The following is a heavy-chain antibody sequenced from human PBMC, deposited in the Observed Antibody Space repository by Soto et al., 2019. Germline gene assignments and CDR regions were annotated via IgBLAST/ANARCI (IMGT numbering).Heavy chain of an antibody. CDR1: GFTFSNYG. Sequence: QVQLVESGGGVVQPGRSLRLSCAASGFTFSNYGMHWVRQAPGKGLEWVAVIWYDGSNKYYADSVKGRFTISRDNSKNTLYLQMNSLRAEDTAVYYCAREGKEIVATVRPYYFDYWGQGTLVTVSS. J-gene: IGHJ4*02. CDR2: IWYDGSNK. V-gene: IGHV3-33*01. D-gene: IGHD5-12*01. CDR3: AREGKEIVATVRPYYFDY.